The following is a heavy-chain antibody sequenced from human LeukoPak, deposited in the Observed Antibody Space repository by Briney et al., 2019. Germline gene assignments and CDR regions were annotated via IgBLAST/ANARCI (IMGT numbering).Heavy chain of an antibody. CDR2: IYYSGRT. Sequence: SETLSLTCTVSGGSISSSNYYWGWIRQPPGKGLEWIGSIYYSGRTFYNPSLKSRVTISVDTSKNQFSLKLSSVTAADTAVYYCARRTIVATIDYWGQGTLVTVSS. CDR1: GGSISSSNYY. D-gene: IGHD5-12*01. V-gene: IGHV4-39*01. J-gene: IGHJ4*02. CDR3: ARRTIVATIDY.